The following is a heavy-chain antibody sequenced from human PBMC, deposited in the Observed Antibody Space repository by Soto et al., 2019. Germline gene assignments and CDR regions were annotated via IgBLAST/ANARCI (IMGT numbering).Heavy chain of an antibody. D-gene: IGHD6-13*01. V-gene: IGHV1-8*01. Sequence: ASVKVSCKASGYTFTSYDINWVRQATGQGLEWMGWMNPNSGNTGYAQKFQGRVTMTRNTSISTAYMELSSLRSEDTAVYYCARGIAAAADGDFYYYYMDVWGKGTTVTVSS. CDR1: GYTFTSYD. CDR3: ARGIAAAADGDFYYYYMDV. J-gene: IGHJ6*03. CDR2: MNPNSGNT.